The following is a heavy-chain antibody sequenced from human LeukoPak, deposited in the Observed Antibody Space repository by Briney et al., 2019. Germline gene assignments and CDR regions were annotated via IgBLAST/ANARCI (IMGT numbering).Heavy chain of an antibody. D-gene: IGHD1-1*01. CDR3: ARESVRNDVGRGAFDI. CDR2: ISSTGTTV. V-gene: IGHV3-11*04. CDR1: GFTFSNYY. J-gene: IGHJ3*02. Sequence: GGSLSLSCAASGFTFSNYYMSWIRQAPGKGLEWISHISSTGTTVDYDASVKGRVTISRDNAKNYLYLQMNSLRVEDTAVYYCARESVRNDVGRGAFDIWGQGTMVTVSS.